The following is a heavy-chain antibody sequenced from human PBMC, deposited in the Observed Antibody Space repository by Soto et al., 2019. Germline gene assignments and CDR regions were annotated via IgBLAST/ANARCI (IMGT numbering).Heavy chain of an antibody. J-gene: IGHJ3*02. CDR2: IYYSGST. V-gene: IGHV4-31*03. CDR3: AREGRGYSGYDSRDDAFDI. Sequence: QVQLRESGPGLVKPSQTLSLTCTVSGGSISSGGYYWSWIRQHPGKGLEWIGYIYYSGSTYYNPSLKSRVTISVDTSKNQFSLKLSSVTAADTAVYYCAREGRGYSGYDSRDDAFDIWGQGTMVTVSS. D-gene: IGHD5-12*01. CDR1: GGSISSGGYY.